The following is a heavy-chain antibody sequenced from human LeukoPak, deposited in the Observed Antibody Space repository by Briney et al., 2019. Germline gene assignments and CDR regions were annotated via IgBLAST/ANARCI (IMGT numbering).Heavy chain of an antibody. V-gene: IGHV3-23*01. D-gene: IGHD1-26*01. CDR3: AKDLEVGRWELIIDY. J-gene: IGHJ4*02. CDR2: ISGSGGST. CDR1: GFTFSSYA. Sequence: GGSLRPSCAASGFTFSSYAMSWVRQAPGKGLEWVSAISGSGGSTYYADSVKGRFTISRDNSKNTLYLQMNSLRAEDTAVYYCAKDLEVGRWELIIDYWGQGALVTVSS.